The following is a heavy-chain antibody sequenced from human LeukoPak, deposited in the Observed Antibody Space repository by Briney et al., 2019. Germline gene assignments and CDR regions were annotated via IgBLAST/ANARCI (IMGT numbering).Heavy chain of an antibody. D-gene: IGHD6-19*01. CDR2: IYYSGST. J-gene: IGHJ4*02. Sequence: SETLSLTCTVSGGSISSGDYYWSWIRQPPGKGLEWIGYIYYSGSTYYNPSLKSRVTISVDTSKKQFSLKLSSVTAADTAVYYCATLAVAGPSPDYWGQGTLVTVSS. CDR3: ATLAVAGPSPDY. CDR1: GGSISSGDYY. V-gene: IGHV4-30-4*08.